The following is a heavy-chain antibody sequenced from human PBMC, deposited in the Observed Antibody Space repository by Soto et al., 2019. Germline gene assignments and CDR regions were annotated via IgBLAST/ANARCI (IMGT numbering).Heavy chain of an antibody. CDR1: GFTFSNNG. J-gene: IGHJ4*02. Sequence: SLRLSCSASGFTFSNNGMHWVRQAPGKGLEWVTVIWYDGSKKYYADSVRGRFTISRDNSKNTAYLQMESLRGEDTAVYYCARDAGKGVAPDYWGQGTQVTVSS. V-gene: IGHV3-33*01. CDR2: IWYDGSKK. CDR3: ARDAGKGVAPDY. D-gene: IGHD6-19*01.